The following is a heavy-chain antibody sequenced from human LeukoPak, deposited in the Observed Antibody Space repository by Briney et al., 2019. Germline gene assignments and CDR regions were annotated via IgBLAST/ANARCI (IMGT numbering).Heavy chain of an antibody. V-gene: IGHV4-34*01. CDR3: ARVYGRFHYYYMDV. D-gene: IGHD4-17*01. CDR1: GGSFSGYY. Sequence: SETLSLTCAVYGGSFSGYYWSWIRQPPGKGLEWIGEITHSGSTNYNPSLKGRVTISIDTSKNQFSLKLSSVTAADTAVYYCARVYGRFHYYYMDVWGKGTTVTISS. J-gene: IGHJ6*03. CDR2: ITHSGST.